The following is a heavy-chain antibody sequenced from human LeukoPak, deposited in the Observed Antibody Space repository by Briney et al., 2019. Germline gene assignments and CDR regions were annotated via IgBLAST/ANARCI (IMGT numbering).Heavy chain of an antibody. J-gene: IGHJ3*02. CDR2: ISSSSSTI. CDR3: ARDRRIAVAGHDAFDI. CDR1: GFTFSHYS. V-gene: IGHV3-48*01. D-gene: IGHD6-19*01. Sequence: GGSLRLSCAASGFTFSHYSMNWVRQAPGKGLEWVSYISSSSSTIYYADSVKGRFTISRDNAKNSLYLQMNSLRAEDTAVYYCARDRRIAVAGHDAFDIWGQGTMVTVSS.